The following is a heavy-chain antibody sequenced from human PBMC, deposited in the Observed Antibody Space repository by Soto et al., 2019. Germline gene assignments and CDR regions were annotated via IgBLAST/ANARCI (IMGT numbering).Heavy chain of an antibody. V-gene: IGHV3-30-3*01. J-gene: IGHJ4*02. Sequence: GGSLRLSCAASGFTFSSYAMHWVRQAPGKGLEWVAVISYDGSNKYYADSVKGRFTISRDNSKNTLYLQMNSLRAEDTAVYYCAREGFGIVLMVYAPSFDYWGQGTLVTVSS. CDR1: GFTFSSYA. CDR3: AREGFGIVLMVYAPSFDY. D-gene: IGHD2-8*01. CDR2: ISYDGSNK.